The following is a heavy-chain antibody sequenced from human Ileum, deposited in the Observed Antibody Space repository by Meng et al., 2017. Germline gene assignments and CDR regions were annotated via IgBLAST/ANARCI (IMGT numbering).Heavy chain of an antibody. CDR2: INTGNGYT. Sequence: QVQLIQSGAEVKRPGAPVKVSCKASGYTFTSYTMHWVRQAPGQRLEWMGWINTGNGYTKYSQKFQDRVTITRDTSASTAYMELSSLRSEDTAVYYCASAHYDSSGSVDYWGQGTLVTVSS. D-gene: IGHD3-22*01. J-gene: IGHJ4*02. CDR3: ASAHYDSSGSVDY. V-gene: IGHV1-3*04. CDR1: GYTFTSYT.